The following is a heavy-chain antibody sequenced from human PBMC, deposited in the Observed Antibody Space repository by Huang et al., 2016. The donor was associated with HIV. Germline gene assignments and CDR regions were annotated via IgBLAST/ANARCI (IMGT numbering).Heavy chain of an antibody. J-gene: IGHJ4*02. D-gene: IGHD3-22*01. CDR1: GYPFTTYV. CDR2: MNPKSANT. CDR3: ARGGRPYYDNSGYSDY. V-gene: IGHV1-8*02. Sequence: QVQLVQSGAAVKKPGASVRVSCKPSGYPFTTYVINWVRQANGQGLEYMGWMNPKSANTGFAHKFQGRVTLTRDTSSGTAYMELSGLTSEDTAVYYCARGGRPYYDNSGYSDYWGQGTLVTVSS.